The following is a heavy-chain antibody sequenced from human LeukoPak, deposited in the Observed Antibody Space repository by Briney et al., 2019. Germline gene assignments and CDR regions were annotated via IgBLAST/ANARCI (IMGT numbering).Heavy chain of an antibody. CDR2: INQDASRK. J-gene: IGHJ4*02. D-gene: IGHD5-24*01. V-gene: IGHV3-7*03. CDR3: VREGPNLFEY. Sequence: GGSLRLSCTASGFSLGSYWMSWVRKAPGKGLEWVANINQDASRKYYAGSVTGRFSVSRDNAQNSLHLQMDSLRAEDTAVYYCVREGPNLFEYWGQGTLVTVSS. CDR1: GFSLGSYW.